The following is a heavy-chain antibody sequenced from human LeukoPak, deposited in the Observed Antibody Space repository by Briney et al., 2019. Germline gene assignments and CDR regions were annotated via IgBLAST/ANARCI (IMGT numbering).Heavy chain of an antibody. CDR2: ISYDGSNK. V-gene: IGHV3-30-3*01. CDR3: ARDRYCSGGSCYSGWFDP. J-gene: IGHJ5*02. Sequence: GGSLRLSCAASGFTFSSHAMHWVRQAAGKGLEWVAVISYDGSNKYYADSVKGRFTISRDNSKNTLYLQMNSLRAEDTAVYYCARDRYCSGGSCYSGWFDPWGQGTLVTVSS. D-gene: IGHD2-15*01. CDR1: GFTFSSHA.